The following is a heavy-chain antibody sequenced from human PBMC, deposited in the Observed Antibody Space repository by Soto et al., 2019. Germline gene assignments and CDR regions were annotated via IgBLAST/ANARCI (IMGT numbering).Heavy chain of an antibody. Sequence: PSETLSLTCTVSGGSISSSSYYWGWIRQPPGKGLEWIGSIYYSGSTYYNPSLKSRVTISVDTSKNQFSLKLSSVTAADTAVYYCARHGRLWFGVVAFXIWGQGTMVXV. D-gene: IGHD3-10*01. CDR2: IYYSGST. V-gene: IGHV4-39*01. CDR3: ARHGRLWFGVVAFXI. CDR1: GGSISSSSYY. J-gene: IGHJ3*02.